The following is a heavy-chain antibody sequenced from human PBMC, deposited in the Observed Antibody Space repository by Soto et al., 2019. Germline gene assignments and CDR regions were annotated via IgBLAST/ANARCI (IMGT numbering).Heavy chain of an antibody. D-gene: IGHD6-19*01. Sequence: HVQLQESGPGLVKPSGTLSLTCAVSNGSISSSNWWNWVRQPPGMELEWIWEIYHTGSTNYNPSLKSRVTISVDKSKNQFSLRLNSVTAADTAVYYCARAVAGLDFDYWGQGTLVTVSS. CDR2: IYHTGST. J-gene: IGHJ4*02. CDR3: ARAVAGLDFDY. CDR1: NGSISSSNW. V-gene: IGHV4-4*02.